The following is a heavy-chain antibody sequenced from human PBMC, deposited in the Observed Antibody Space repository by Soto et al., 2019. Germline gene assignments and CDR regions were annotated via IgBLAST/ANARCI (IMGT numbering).Heavy chain of an antibody. CDR1: GGSISSYY. V-gene: IGHV4-59*08. CDR2: IYYSGST. J-gene: IGHJ5*02. D-gene: IGHD3-3*01. CDR3: ARHRVPIFGVVIIQVWFDP. Sequence: SETLSLTCTVSGGSISSYYWSWIRQPPGKGLEWTGYIYYSGSTNYNPSLKSRVTISVDTSKNQFSLKLSSVTAADTAVYYCARHRVPIFGVVIIQVWFDPWGQGTLVTVSS.